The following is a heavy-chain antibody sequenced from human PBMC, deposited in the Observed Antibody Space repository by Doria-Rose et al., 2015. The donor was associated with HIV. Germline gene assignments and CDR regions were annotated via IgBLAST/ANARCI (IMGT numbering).Heavy chain of an antibody. J-gene: IGHJ4*02. Sequence: QVQLQESGPGLVRPSETLSLTCSVSGGSISHYYWSWIRQPTGKGLEYIGDICYTGSTNYSPSLKSRVFISIDTSKNKFSLRLSSVTAADTAVYYCARVLSGTYDYWGQGTLVTVSS. CDR1: GGSISHYY. D-gene: IGHD1-26*01. V-gene: IGHV4-59*01. CDR3: ARVLSGTYDY. CDR2: ICYTGST.